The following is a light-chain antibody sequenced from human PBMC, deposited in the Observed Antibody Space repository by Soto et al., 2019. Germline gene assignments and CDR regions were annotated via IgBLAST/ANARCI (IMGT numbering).Light chain of an antibody. CDR2: EVS. CDR3: TSKTSTSPYV. V-gene: IGLV2-14*01. Sequence: QSVLTQHASVSGSPGQSITISCTGTSSDVGGYKYVSWYQQHPGKAPKFLIYEVSNRPSGVSSRFSGSKSGNTASLTISGLQAEDEADYYCTSKTSTSPYVFGTGTKVTVL. CDR1: SSDVGGYKY. J-gene: IGLJ1*01.